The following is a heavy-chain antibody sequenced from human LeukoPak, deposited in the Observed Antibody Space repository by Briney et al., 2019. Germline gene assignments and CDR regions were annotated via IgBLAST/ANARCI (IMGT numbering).Heavy chain of an antibody. V-gene: IGHV3-30*02. CDR2: IRYDGSNK. J-gene: IGHJ4*02. D-gene: IGHD2-2*01. Sequence: GGSLRLSCAASGFTFGSYGMHWVRQAPGKGLEWVAFIRYDGSNKYYADSVKGRFTISRDNSKNTLYLQMNSLRAEDTAVYYCAKDLEAFCSTSCPLIDYWGQGTLVTVSS. CDR1: GFTFGSYG. CDR3: AKDLEAFCSTSCPLIDY.